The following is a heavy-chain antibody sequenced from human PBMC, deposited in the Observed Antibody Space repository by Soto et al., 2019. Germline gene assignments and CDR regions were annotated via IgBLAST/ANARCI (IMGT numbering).Heavy chain of an antibody. J-gene: IGHJ3*02. CDR2: INPNSGGT. CDR3: ASGGSSRTPPSGAFDI. CDR1: GYTFTGYY. D-gene: IGHD1-26*01. V-gene: IGHV1-2*02. Sequence: ASVKVSCKASGYTFTGYYMHWVRQAPGQGLEWMGWINPNSGGTNYAQKFQGRVTMTGDTSISTAYMELSRLRSDDTAVYYCASGGSSRTPPSGAFDIWGQGTMVTVS.